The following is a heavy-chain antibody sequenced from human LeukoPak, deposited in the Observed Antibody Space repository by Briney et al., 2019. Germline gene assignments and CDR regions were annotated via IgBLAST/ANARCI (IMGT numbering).Heavy chain of an antibody. Sequence: SETLSLTCTVSGDSISNYYWSWIRQPPGKGLEWIGYMYYSGSTNYNPSLKSRVAISIDSSKNQFSLTLSSVTAADTALYYCARLAHPYSSTWYFDYWGQGTLVTFSS. CDR2: MYYSGST. D-gene: IGHD6-13*01. V-gene: IGHV4-59*08. J-gene: IGHJ4*02. CDR3: ARLAHPYSSTWYFDY. CDR1: GDSISNYY.